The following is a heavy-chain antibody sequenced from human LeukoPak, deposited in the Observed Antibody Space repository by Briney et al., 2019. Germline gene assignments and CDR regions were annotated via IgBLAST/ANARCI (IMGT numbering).Heavy chain of an antibody. V-gene: IGHV3-48*02. Sequence: GGSLRLSCAASGFTFNIYNMNWVRRAPGKGLEWVAYISSTGGTTFYADSVRGRFTISRDNAKNSLYLQMHSLRDEDTAVYYCAREITYSGSLIFDYWGQGTLVTVSP. J-gene: IGHJ4*02. D-gene: IGHD2-15*01. CDR3: AREITYSGSLIFDY. CDR1: GFTFNIYN. CDR2: ISSTGGTT.